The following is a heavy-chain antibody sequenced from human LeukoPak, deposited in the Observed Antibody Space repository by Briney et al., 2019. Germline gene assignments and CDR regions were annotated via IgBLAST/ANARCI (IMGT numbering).Heavy chain of an antibody. J-gene: IGHJ4*02. Sequence: ASVKVSCKASGGTFSSYAISWVRQAPGQGLEWMGGIIPIFGTANYAQKFQGRVTITADESTSTAYMELSSLRSEDTAVYYCARPRFLTLHYFDYWGQGTLATVSS. CDR3: ARPRFLTLHYFDY. D-gene: IGHD3-3*01. V-gene: IGHV1-69*13. CDR2: IIPIFGTA. CDR1: GGTFSSYA.